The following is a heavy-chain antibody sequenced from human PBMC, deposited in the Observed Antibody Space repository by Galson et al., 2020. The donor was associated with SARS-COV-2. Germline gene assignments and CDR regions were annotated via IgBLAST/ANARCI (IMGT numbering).Heavy chain of an antibody. J-gene: IGHJ6*03. D-gene: IGHD3-3*01. Sequence: GGSLRLSCAASGFTFSSYAMHWVRQAPGKGLEWVAVISYDGSNKYYADSVKGRFTISRDNSKNTLYLQMNSLRAEDTAVYYCARDPQYYDFWSGYYPQTHYYYDYMDVWGKGTTVTVSS. CDR1: GFTFSSYA. V-gene: IGHV3-30*04. CDR2: ISYDGSNK. CDR3: ARDPQYYDFWSGYYPQTHYYYDYMDV.